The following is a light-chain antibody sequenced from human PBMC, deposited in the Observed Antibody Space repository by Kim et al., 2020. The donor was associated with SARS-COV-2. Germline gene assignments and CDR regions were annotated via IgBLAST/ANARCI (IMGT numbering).Light chain of an antibody. CDR2: GKN. J-gene: IGLJ3*02. CDR1: SLRSYY. V-gene: IGLV3-19*01. Sequence: ALGQTARITCQGDSLRSYYASWYQQKPGQAPVLVIYGKNNRPSGIPDRFSGSSSGNTASLTITGAQAEDEADYYCNSRDSSGNHWVFGGGTQLTVL. CDR3: NSRDSSGNHWV.